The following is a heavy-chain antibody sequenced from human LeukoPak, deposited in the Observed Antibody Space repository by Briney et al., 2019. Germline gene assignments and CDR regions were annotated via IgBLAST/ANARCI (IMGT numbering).Heavy chain of an antibody. D-gene: IGHD2-2*01. CDR1: GYTFTSYG. V-gene: IGHV1-18*01. CDR2: ISAYNGNT. Sequence: GASVKVSCKASGYTFTSYGISWVRQAPGQGLEWMGWISAYNGNTNYAQKLQGRVTMTTDTSTSTAYMELRSLRSDDTAVYYCARASDCSSTSCLLDYWGQGTLVTVSS. CDR3: ARASDCSSTSCLLDY. J-gene: IGHJ4*02.